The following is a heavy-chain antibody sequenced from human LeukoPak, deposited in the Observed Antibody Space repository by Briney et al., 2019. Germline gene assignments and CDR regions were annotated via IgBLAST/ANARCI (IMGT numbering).Heavy chain of an antibody. V-gene: IGHV1-69*13. CDR3: ARDPVVGAIYNWFDP. CDR1: GYTFTSYG. CDR2: IIPIFGTA. J-gene: IGHJ5*02. Sequence: SVKVSCKASGYTFTSYGIAWVRQAPGQGLEWMGGIIPIFGTANYAQKFQGRVTITADESTSTAYMELSSLRSEDTAVYYCARDPVVGAIYNWFDPWGQGTLVTVSS. D-gene: IGHD1-26*01.